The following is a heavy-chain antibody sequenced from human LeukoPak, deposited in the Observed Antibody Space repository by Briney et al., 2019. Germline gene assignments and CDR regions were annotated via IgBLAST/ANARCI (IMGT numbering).Heavy chain of an antibody. CDR3: ARGRASSYGYFDY. V-gene: IGHV3-9*01. CDR2: SSWNSGSI. CDR1: GFTFDDYA. D-gene: IGHD5-18*01. J-gene: IGHJ4*02. Sequence: PGGSLRLSCAASGFTFDDYAMHWVRQAPGKGLEWVSGSSWNSGSIGYADSVKGRFTISRDNTKNTLYLQMNSLRAEDTAVYYCARGRASSYGYFDYWGQGTLVTVSS.